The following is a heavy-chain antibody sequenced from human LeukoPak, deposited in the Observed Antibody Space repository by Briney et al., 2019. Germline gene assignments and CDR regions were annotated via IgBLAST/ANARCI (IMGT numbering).Heavy chain of an antibody. CDR2: IYYSGNT. Sequence: SETLSLTRSVSLGSTRRYYWSCIRQPPGKGLEWIGYIYYSGNTKYNPSLKSRVTIVVDTSKNQFSLKLRSATAADTAVYYCARHLYNDFWSGLDKWGQGTLVTVSS. D-gene: IGHD3-3*01. CDR3: ARHLYNDFWSGLDK. CDR1: LGSTRRYY. J-gene: IGHJ4*02. V-gene: IGHV4-59*08.